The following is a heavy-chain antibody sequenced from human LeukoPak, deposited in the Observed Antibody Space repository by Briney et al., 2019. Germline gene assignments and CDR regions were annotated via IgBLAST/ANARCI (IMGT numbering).Heavy chain of an antibody. V-gene: IGHV4-59*01. CDR2: IYYSGST. Sequence: SETLSLTCTVSGGSISSFYWSWIRQPPGKGLEWIGYIYYSGSTNYNPSLKSRLTISIDTSKNQFSLKLSSVTAADTAVYYCARGGPPTVTRFDYWGQGTLVTVS. CDR3: ARGGPPTVTRFDY. D-gene: IGHD4-17*01. CDR1: GGSISSFY. J-gene: IGHJ4*02.